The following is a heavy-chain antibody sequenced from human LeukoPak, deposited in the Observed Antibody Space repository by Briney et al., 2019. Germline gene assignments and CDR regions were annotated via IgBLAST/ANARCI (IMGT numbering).Heavy chain of an antibody. CDR2: INHSGST. CDR1: GGSLSGYY. V-gene: IGHV4-34*01. CDR3: ARGDGYNFGTCYFDY. D-gene: IGHD5-24*01. Sequence: SETLSLTCAVYGGSLSGYYWSWIRQPPGKGLEWIGEINHSGSTNYNPSLKSRVTISVDTSKNQFSLKLSSVTAADTAVYYCARGDGYNFGTCYFDYWGQGTLVTVSS. J-gene: IGHJ4*02.